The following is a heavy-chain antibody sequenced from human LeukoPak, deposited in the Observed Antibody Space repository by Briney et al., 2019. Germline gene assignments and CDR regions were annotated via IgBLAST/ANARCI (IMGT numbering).Heavy chain of an antibody. CDR1: GFTFSSYG. J-gene: IGHJ3*02. Sequence: GSLRLSCAASGFTFSSYGMHWVRQAPGKGLEWVAFIRYDGSNKYYADSVKGRFTISRDNSKNTLYLQMNSLRAEDTAVYYCAKGIVLMVYAISGDAFDIWGQGTMVTVSS. V-gene: IGHV3-30*02. CDR2: IRYDGSNK. CDR3: AKGIVLMVYAISGDAFDI. D-gene: IGHD2-8*01.